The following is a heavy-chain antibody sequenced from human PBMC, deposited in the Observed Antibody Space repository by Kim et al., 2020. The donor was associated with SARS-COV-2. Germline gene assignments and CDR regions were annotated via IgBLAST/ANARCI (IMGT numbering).Heavy chain of an antibody. Sequence: ASVKVSCKTSGYTFTNYAINWVRQAPGQGLQWMGWINTNTGNPTYAQGFTGRFVFSLDTSVNTAYLQINSLKAEDTAVYYCALTTVTIRYWGQGTLVSLSS. J-gene: IGHJ4*02. D-gene: IGHD4-17*01. V-gene: IGHV7-4-1*02. CDR2: INTNTGNP. CDR1: GYTFTNYA. CDR3: ALTTVTIRY.